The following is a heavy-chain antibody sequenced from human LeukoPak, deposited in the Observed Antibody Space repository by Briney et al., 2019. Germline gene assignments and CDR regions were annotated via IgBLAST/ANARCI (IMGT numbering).Heavy chain of an antibody. CDR1: GFTFNTYW. D-gene: IGHD4/OR15-4a*01. J-gene: IGHJ3*02. V-gene: IGHV3-74*01. CDR3: ARAADYDTDAFDI. CDR2: INSDGSST. Sequence: PGGSLRLSCAASGFTFNTYWMHWVRQAPGKGLVWVSRINSDGSSTNYADSAKGRFTISRDNAKNTLSLQMNSLRAEDTAVYYCARAADYDTDAFDIWGQGTMVTVSS.